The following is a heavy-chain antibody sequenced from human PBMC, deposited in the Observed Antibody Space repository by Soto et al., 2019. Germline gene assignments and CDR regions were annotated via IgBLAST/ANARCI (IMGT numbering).Heavy chain of an antibody. J-gene: IGHJ4*02. Sequence: PGGSLRLSYAASGFTFSSYAMSWVRQAPGKGLEWVSAISCSGGSTYYADSVKGRFTISRDNSKNTLYLQMNSLRAEDTAVYYCAVLVDTGMRFDYWGQGTLVTVSS. CDR2: ISCSGGST. CDR1: GFTFSSYA. CDR3: AVLVDTGMRFDY. D-gene: IGHD5-18*01. V-gene: IGHV3-23*01.